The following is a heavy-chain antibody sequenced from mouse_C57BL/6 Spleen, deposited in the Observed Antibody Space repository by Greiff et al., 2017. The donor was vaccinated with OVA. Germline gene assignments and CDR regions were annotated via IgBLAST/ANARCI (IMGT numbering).Heavy chain of an antibody. CDR3: TAWRVLPPMDD. CDR1: GFNIKDYY. V-gene: IGHV14-1*01. Sequence: VQLQQSGAELVRPGASVKLSCTASGFNIKDYYMHWVKQRPEQGLEWIGRIDPEDGDTEYATKFQSKAAMTADTTSNTAYKQLSSLTSEDTAVYYCTAWRVLPPMDDWGQGASVTVSS. J-gene: IGHJ4*01. CDR2: IDPEDGDT. D-gene: IGHD2-14*01.